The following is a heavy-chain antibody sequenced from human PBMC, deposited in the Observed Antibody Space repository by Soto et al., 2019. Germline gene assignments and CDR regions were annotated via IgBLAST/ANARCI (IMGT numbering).Heavy chain of an antibody. CDR2: IYYSGST. J-gene: IGHJ4*02. Sequence: QLQLQESGPGLVKPSETLSLTCTVSGGSISSSSYYWGWIRQPPGKGLEWIGSIYYSGSTYYNPSLKSRVTISVDTSKNQFSLKLSSVTAADTAVYYCAGRGYSGYDWDYWGQGTLVTVSS. CDR1: GGSISSSSYY. CDR3: AGRGYSGYDWDY. V-gene: IGHV4-39*01. D-gene: IGHD5-12*01.